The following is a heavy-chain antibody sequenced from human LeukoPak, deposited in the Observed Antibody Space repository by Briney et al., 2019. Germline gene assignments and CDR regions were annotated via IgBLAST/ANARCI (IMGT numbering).Heavy chain of an antibody. CDR1: GYTFTSYY. V-gene: IGHV1-46*01. CDR3: ARDLDSSNPPQNWFDP. D-gene: IGHD6-13*01. CDR2: INPSGGST. Sequence: GASVKVSCKASGYTFTSYYMHWVRQAPGQGLEWMGIINPSGGSTSYAQKFQGRVTMTRDTSTSTVYMELSSLRSEDTAVYYCARDLDSSNPPQNWFDPWGQGTLVTVSS. J-gene: IGHJ5*02.